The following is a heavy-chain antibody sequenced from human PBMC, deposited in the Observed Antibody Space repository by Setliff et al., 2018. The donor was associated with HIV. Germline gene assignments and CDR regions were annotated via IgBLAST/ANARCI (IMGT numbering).Heavy chain of an antibody. CDR1: GGSISSNSYY. CDR3: ARQGGYSGYGFYYYYYYMDV. V-gene: IGHV4-39*01. Sequence: SETLSLTCTVSGGSISSNSYYWGWIRQPPGKGLEWIGSIYYSGSTYYNPSLKSRVTISVDTSKNQFSLKLSSGTAADTAVYYCARQGGYSGYGFYYYYYYMDVWGKGTTVTVSS. CDR2: IYYSGST. J-gene: IGHJ6*03. D-gene: IGHD5-12*01.